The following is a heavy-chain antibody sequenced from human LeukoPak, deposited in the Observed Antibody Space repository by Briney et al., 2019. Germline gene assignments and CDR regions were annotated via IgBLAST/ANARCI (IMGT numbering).Heavy chain of an antibody. CDR3: AKEMDLSRYCSSTSCHPFDF. D-gene: IGHD2-2*01. J-gene: IGHJ4*02. CDR2: ISGTSDYI. CDR1: GFTFSSYS. V-gene: IGHV3-21*04. Sequence: PGGSLRLSCAASGFTFSSYSMNWVRQSPGKGLEWVSSISGTSDYIYYADSVKGRFIISRDNAKNSLYLQMGSLSTEDTAFYYCAKEMDLSRYCSSTSCHPFDFWGQGTLVTVSS.